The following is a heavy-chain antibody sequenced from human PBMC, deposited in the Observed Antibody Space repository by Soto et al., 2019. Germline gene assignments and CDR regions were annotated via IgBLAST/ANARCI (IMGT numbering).Heavy chain of an antibody. Sequence: PSETPYLARNISDSPITRGGHFSSYIRQHPGKSNEWIGYIYYSGSTYYNPSLKSRVTISVYTSKNQFSLKLSSVTAADTAVYYCAIYRSELRYFDWPPHFDYWGQG. CDR2: IYYSGST. J-gene: IGHJ4*02. CDR3: AIYRSELRYFDWPPHFDY. CDR1: DSPITRGGHF. V-gene: IGHV4-31*03. D-gene: IGHD3-9*01.